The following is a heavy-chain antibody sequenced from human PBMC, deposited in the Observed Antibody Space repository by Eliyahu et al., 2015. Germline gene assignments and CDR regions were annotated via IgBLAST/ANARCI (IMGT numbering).Heavy chain of an antibody. D-gene: IGHD3-16*02. J-gene: IGHJ4*02. CDR2: IKSKTDAGTT. CDR3: TTLYDYVWGSYRSRHKGDYFDY. V-gene: IGHV3-15*01. Sequence: EVQLVESGGGLVKPGGSLRLSCAASGFPFXNAWXXWVRXAXGKGLEWVGRIKSKTDAGTTEYAAPVKGRFTISRDDSKNTLYLQMNSLNTEDTAVYYCTTLYDYVWGSYRSRHKGDYFDYWGQGTLVTVSS. CDR1: GFPFXNAW.